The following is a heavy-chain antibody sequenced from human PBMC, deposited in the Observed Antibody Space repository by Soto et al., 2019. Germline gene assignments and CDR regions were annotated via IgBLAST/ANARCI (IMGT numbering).Heavy chain of an antibody. CDR1: GGTFSSYA. V-gene: IGHV1-69*06. CDR2: IIPIFGTA. J-gene: IGHJ3*02. CDR3: ASPVEMATKGAHAFDI. Sequence: QVQLVQSGAEVKKPGSSVKVSCKASGGTFSSYAISWVRQAPGQGLEWMGGIIPIFGTANYAQKFQGRVTITADKSTSTADMELSSLRSEDTAVYYCASPVEMATKGAHAFDIWGQGTMVTVSS. D-gene: IGHD1-26*01.